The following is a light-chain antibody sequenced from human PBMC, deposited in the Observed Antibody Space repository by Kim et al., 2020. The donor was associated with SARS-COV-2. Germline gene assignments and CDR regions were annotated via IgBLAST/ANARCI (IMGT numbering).Light chain of an antibody. Sequence: AIQLTQSPSSLSASVEDRVTIACRASQDIGSALAWYQQRPGKAPNLLIYDASRLETGIPSRFAGSGSGTDFTLTISSLQPEDFATYYCQHFNSYPLTFGGGTKVDIK. CDR3: QHFNSYPLT. CDR1: QDIGSA. J-gene: IGKJ4*01. CDR2: DAS. V-gene: IGKV1-13*02.